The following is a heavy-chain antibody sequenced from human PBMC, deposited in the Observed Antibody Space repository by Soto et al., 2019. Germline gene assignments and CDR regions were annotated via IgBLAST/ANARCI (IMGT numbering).Heavy chain of an antibody. CDR1: GFDFSVYW. Sequence: PGGSLRLSCAASGFDFSVYWMSWVRQAPGKGQEWVANIKFDGSEKQYVDSVKGRFTISRDNARNSVFLQMNSLRAGDTAVYYCVKDGGYCSSATSYSPRNHYFDAWGQGTLVTVSS. CDR2: IKFDGSEK. CDR3: VKDGGYCSSATSYSPRNHYFDA. J-gene: IGHJ5*02. D-gene: IGHD2-2*01. V-gene: IGHV3-7*03.